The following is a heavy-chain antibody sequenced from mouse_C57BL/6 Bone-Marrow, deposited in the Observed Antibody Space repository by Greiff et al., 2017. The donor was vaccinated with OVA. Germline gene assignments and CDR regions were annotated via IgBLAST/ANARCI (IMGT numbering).Heavy chain of an antibody. Sequence: VQLQQPGAELVRPGTSVKLSCKASGYTFTSYWMHWVKQRPGQGLEWIGEIDPSDSYTNYNQKFKGKATLTVDTSSSTAYMQLSSLASEDSAVYYCARVADDYWGQGTTLTVSS. CDR1: GYTFTSYW. V-gene: IGHV1-59*01. D-gene: IGHD1-1*01. CDR3: ARVADDY. J-gene: IGHJ2*01. CDR2: IDPSDSYT.